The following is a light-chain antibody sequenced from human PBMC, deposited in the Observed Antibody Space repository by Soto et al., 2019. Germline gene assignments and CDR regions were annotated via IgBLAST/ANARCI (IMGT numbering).Light chain of an antibody. J-gene: IGKJ2*02. Sequence: DIQVTQSPSTLSASVGDRVTITCRASQSINNWMAWYQQKPGKAPKLLIYTASRLESGVPSRFSGSGSGTEFTLTISSLQPDDSATYYYQHYDSYSGTFGQGTKLEIK. CDR2: TAS. V-gene: IGKV1-5*03. CDR3: QHYDSYSGT. CDR1: QSINNW.